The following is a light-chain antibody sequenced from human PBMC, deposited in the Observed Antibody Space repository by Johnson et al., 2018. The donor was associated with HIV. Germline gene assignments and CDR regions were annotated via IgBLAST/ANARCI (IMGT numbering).Light chain of an antibody. J-gene: IGLJ1*01. Sequence: QSVLTQSPSVSAAPGQKVTISCSGSSSNIGNNYVSWYQQLPGTAPKLLIYDNNKRPSGIPDRFSGSKSGTSATLGITGLQTGDEADYYCGTWDSSLSAVLFGTGPKVTVL. V-gene: IGLV1-51*01. CDR1: SSNIGNNY. CDR2: DNN. CDR3: GTWDSSLSAVL.